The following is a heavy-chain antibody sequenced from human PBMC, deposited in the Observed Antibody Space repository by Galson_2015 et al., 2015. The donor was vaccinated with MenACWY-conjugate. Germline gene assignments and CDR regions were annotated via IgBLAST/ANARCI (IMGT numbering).Heavy chain of an antibody. CDR1: GFSLPTSGVG. CDR2: IYWDDDR. D-gene: IGHD3-16*01. Sequence: PALVKPTQTLTLTCTFSGFSLPTSGVGVGWIRQPPGKALEWLALIYWDDDRRYSPSLRTRLAITKDNSRNQVVFTMANKDPVDTARYDCVHSVITYGGLSGDDALDVWGQGTVVTVSS. V-gene: IGHV2-5*02. J-gene: IGHJ3*01. CDR3: VHSVITYGGLSGDDALDV.